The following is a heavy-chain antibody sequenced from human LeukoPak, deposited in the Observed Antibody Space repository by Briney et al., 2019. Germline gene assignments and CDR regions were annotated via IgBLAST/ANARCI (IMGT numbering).Heavy chain of an antibody. CDR1: GFTLRSYV. D-gene: IGHD3/OR15-3a*01. CDR2: ISTNTTTI. J-gene: IGHJ1*01. Sequence: PGGSLRLSCVASGFTLRSYVMNWVRQTPGKGLEWVSYISTNTTTIYYADSVKGRFTISRDNAKNSLYLQMDSLRVEDTAVYYCVRVGTSFDIWGQGTLVTVSS. CDR3: VRVGTSFDI. V-gene: IGHV3-48*01.